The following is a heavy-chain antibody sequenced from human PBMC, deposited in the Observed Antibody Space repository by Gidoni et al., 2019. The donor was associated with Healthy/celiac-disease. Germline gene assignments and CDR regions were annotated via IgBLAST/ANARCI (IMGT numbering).Heavy chain of an antibody. CDR1: SFTFDDYA. J-gene: IGHJ4*02. V-gene: IGHV3-9*01. D-gene: IGHD6-13*01. Sequence: EVQLVESGGGLVQPGRSLRLSCAASSFTFDDYAMHWVRQAPGKGLEWVSGISWNSGSIGYADSVKGRFTISRDNAKNSLYLQMNSLRAEDTALYYCAKDSFQQQLALDYWGQGTLVTVSS. CDR3: AKDSFQQQLALDY. CDR2: ISWNSGSI.